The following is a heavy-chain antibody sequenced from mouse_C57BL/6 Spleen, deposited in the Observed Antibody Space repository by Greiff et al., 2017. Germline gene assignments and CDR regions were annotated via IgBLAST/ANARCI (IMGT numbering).Heavy chain of an antibody. D-gene: IGHD2-2*01. CDR1: GYSITSGYY. Sequence: ESGPGLVKPSQSLSLTCSVTGYSITSGYYWNWIRQFPGNKLEWMGDISYDGSNNYNPSLKNRISITRDTSKTQFFLKLNSVTTEDTATYYCAREEDGYDGYAMDYWGQGTSVTVSS. J-gene: IGHJ4*01. CDR3: AREEDGYDGYAMDY. V-gene: IGHV3-6*01. CDR2: ISYDGSN.